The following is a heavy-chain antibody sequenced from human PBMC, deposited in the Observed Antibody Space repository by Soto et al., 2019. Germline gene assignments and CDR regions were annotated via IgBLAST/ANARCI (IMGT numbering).Heavy chain of an antibody. J-gene: IGHJ4*02. CDR2: INPEGSAE. Sequence: EMQLVESGGALVQPGGSLRLSCAASGFTFSSSWMAWVRQAPGKGLEWVANINPEGSAEYYVDSVKGRFTISRDNAKNSLYLQMSGLRLEDTALYYCARHGVWCFDFWGQGTLVSISS. CDR1: GFTFSSSW. D-gene: IGHD2-8*02. V-gene: IGHV3-7*02. CDR3: ARHGVWCFDF.